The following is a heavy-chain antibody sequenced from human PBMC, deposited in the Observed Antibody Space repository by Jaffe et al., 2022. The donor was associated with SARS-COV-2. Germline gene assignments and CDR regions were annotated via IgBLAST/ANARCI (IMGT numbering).Heavy chain of an antibody. CDR1: GGSISSGDYY. CDR3: ARDFRRGYCSGGSCYRYYYGMDV. J-gene: IGHJ6*02. Sequence: QVQLQESGPGLVKPSQTLSLTCTVSGGSISSGDYYWSWIRQPPGKGLEWIGYIYYSGSTYYNPSLKSRVTISVDTSKNQFSLKLSSVTAADTAVYYCARDFRRGYCSGGSCYRYYYGMDVWGQGTTVTVSS. D-gene: IGHD2-15*01. V-gene: IGHV4-30-4*01. CDR2: IYYSGST.